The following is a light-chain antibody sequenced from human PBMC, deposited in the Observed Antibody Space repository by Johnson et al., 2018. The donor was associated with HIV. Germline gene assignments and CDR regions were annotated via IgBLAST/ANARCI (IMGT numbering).Light chain of an antibody. V-gene: IGLV1-51*02. Sequence: QSVLTQPPSVSAAPGQKVTISCSGSSSNIGNNYISWYQQFPGTAPKLLIYENNKRPSGIPDRFSGSKSGTSATLDITGLQTGDEADDYCGTWDNSLSAGGVLGTGTKVTVL. CDR3: GTWDNSLSAGGV. J-gene: IGLJ1*01. CDR1: SSNIGNNY. CDR2: ENN.